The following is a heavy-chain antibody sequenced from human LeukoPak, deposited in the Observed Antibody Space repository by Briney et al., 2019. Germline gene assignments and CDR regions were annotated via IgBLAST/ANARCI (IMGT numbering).Heavy chain of an antibody. V-gene: IGHV4-39*07. CDR1: GGSIGISSYY. Sequence: SETLSLICTVSGGSIGISSYYWGWIRQAPGKELEWVASIYYTGSTYYNPSLKSRVTISVDASKNQFSLKLSSVTAADSAVYYCARGTWDVPRAPFDYWGQGTLVTVSS. D-gene: IGHD1-26*01. J-gene: IGHJ4*02. CDR3: ARGTWDVPRAPFDY. CDR2: IYYTGST.